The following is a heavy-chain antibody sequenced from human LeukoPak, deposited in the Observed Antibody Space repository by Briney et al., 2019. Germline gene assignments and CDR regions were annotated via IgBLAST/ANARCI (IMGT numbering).Heavy chain of an antibody. J-gene: IGHJ4*02. CDR1: GFSFSNYW. Sequence: GGSLRLSCAASGFSFSNYWMHWVRQAPGKGLVWVSRISSDGSDTIYADSVKGRFTMSRDNAKNTLYLQMNSLRAEDTAVYYCAKHNIDYWGQGTLVTVSS. CDR3: AKHNIDY. D-gene: IGHD1-1*01. CDR2: ISSDGSDT. V-gene: IGHV3-74*01.